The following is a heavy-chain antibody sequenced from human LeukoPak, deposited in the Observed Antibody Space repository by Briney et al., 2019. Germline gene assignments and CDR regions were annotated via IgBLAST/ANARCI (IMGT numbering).Heavy chain of an antibody. J-gene: IGHJ3*02. Sequence: GGSLRLSCGASGFTFSSYGMHWVRQAPGKGLEWVAFIRYDGSNKYYADSVKGRFTISRNNSKNTLYLQMNSLRAEDTAVYYCARVLVTATSLTYDGFDMWGQGTMVTVSS. CDR2: IRYDGSNK. CDR3: ARVLVTATSLTYDGFDM. CDR1: GFTFSSYG. D-gene: IGHD2-15*01. V-gene: IGHV3-30*02.